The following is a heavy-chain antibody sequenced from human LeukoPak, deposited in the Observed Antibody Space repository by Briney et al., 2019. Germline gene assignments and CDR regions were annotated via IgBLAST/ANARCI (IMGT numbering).Heavy chain of an antibody. CDR3: ARPRSIAVAVDAFDI. V-gene: IGHV4-39*01. Sequence: SETLSLTCAVSGASVSGSNYYWGWIRQPPGKGLEWIGNIYSSGSTYYNASLQSRVTISVDTSKNQFSLKLSSVTAADTAVYYCARPRSIAVAVDAFDIWGQGTLVTVSS. CDR1: GASVSGSNYY. D-gene: IGHD6-19*01. CDR2: IYSSGST. J-gene: IGHJ3*02.